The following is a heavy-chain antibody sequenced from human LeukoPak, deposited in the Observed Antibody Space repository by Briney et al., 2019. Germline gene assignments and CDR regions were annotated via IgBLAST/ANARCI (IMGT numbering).Heavy chain of an antibody. CDR2: ISASRGST. V-gene: IGHV1-18*01. Sequence: ASWDFSCKASGYTFTSYGISWVRQAPGQRLEWMGWISASRGSTNYAQKFQGRVTMTTETSTTTAYMELRSLESDDTAVYYCARDRSGGSYFRLWGQGTLVTVSS. CDR1: GYTFTSYG. CDR3: ARDRSGGSYFRL. J-gene: IGHJ4*02. D-gene: IGHD2-15*01.